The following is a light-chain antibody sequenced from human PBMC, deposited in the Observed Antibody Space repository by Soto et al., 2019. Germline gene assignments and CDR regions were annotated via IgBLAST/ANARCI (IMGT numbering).Light chain of an antibody. Sequence: DIQMTQSPSSLSASVGDRVTITCRASQDISNYLNWYQQRPGKAPKLLIYDASNLERGVPSRFSGTRSWTHFTFDTTSLQPEDVATDYCQQSDSLPITFGQGTRLEI. J-gene: IGKJ5*01. CDR2: DAS. V-gene: IGKV1-33*01. CDR3: QQSDSLPIT. CDR1: QDISNY.